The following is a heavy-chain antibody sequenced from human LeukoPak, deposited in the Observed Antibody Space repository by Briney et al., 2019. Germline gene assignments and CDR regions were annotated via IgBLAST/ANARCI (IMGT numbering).Heavy chain of an antibody. CDR3: SRKDNGLGDVNWFDP. CDR1: VAFHPNYY. CDR2: IYKTGST. Sequence: CETLSLTRTVCVAFHPNYYWHWIRQPPGRGLAGIGFIYKTGSTNYNPSLRSRVSISLDTSKSQFSLKLNSVTAADTAVYYCSRKDNGLGDVNWFDPWSQGTLVTVSS. V-gene: IGHV4-59*01. J-gene: IGHJ5*02. D-gene: IGHD2-8*01.